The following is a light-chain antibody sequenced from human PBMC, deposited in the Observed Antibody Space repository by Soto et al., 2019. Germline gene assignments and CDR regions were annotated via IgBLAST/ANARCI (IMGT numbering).Light chain of an antibody. Sequence: QSVLTQPPSASGSPGQSVTISCTGTSSDVGAYDYVSWYQQHPGKAPKLMIYEINKLPSGVPDRFSDSKSGNTASLTVSGLQAEDEADYYCSSFAGSNNFPYVFGTGTKV. CDR3: SSFAGSNNFPYV. J-gene: IGLJ1*01. V-gene: IGLV2-8*01. CDR2: EIN. CDR1: SSDVGAYDY.